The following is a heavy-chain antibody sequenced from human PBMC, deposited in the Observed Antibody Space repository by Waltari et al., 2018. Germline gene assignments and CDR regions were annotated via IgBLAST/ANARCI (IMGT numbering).Heavy chain of an antibody. D-gene: IGHD7-27*01. CDR2: IWYDGSNK. J-gene: IGHJ4*02. V-gene: IGHV3-33*01. Sequence: QVQLVESGGGVVQPGRSLRPSCAASGFPFRSYGMHWVRQAPGKGLEWVAVIWYDGSNKYYADSVKGRFTISRDNSKNTLYLQMNSLRAEDTAVYYCARDLTGVDYWGQGTLVTVSS. CDR3: ARDLTGVDY. CDR1: GFPFRSYG.